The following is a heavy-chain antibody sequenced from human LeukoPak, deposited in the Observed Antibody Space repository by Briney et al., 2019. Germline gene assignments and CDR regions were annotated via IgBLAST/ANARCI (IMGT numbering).Heavy chain of an antibody. CDR1: GFTFSSYW. V-gene: IGHV3-7*03. CDR2: IKQDGSDK. Sequence: GGSLRLCCAASGFTFSSYWMSWARQAPGKGLEWVANIKQDGSDKYYVDSVKGRFTISRDNAKNSLYLQINSLRAEDTAVYYCARKTVVGSYFDYWGQGTPVTVSS. CDR3: ARKTVVGSYFDY. D-gene: IGHD4-23*01. J-gene: IGHJ4*02.